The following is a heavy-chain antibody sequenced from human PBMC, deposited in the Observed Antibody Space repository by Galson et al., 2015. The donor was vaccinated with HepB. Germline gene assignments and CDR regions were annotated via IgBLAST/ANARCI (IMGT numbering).Heavy chain of an antibody. CDR3: ARPRGILGPFDY. J-gene: IGHJ4*02. CDR1: GITVSSNH. V-gene: IGHV3-53*01. D-gene: IGHD3-10*01. Sequence: SLRLSCAASGITVSSNHMSWVRQAPGKGLEWVSVIFGGGSTYYADSVQGRFTISRDTSENTVYLQMNSLKPEDTAVYFCARPRGILGPFDYWGQGTLVTVSS. CDR2: IFGGGST.